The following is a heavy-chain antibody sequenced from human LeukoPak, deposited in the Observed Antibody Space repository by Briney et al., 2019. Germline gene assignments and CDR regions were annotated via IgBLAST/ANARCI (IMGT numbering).Heavy chain of an antibody. V-gene: IGHV3-21*01. Sequence: GSLRLSCAASGFTFSSYSMNWVRQAPGKGLEWVSSISSSSSYIYYADSVKGRFTISRDNAKNSLYLQMNSLRAEDTAVYYCARDSVTTGDFDYWGQGTLVTVSS. CDR1: GFTFSSYS. D-gene: IGHD4-17*01. J-gene: IGHJ4*02. CDR3: ARDSVTTGDFDY. CDR2: ISSSSSYI.